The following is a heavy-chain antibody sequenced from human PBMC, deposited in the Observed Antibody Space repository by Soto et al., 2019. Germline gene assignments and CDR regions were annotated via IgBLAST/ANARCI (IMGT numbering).Heavy chain of an antibody. Sequence: GGSLGLSCAASGFTFSSYAMSWVRQAPGKGLEWVSAISGSGGSTYYADSVKGRFTISRDNSKNTLYLQMNSLRAEDTAVYYCAKDYYGSGAINWFDPWGQGTLVTVSS. V-gene: IGHV3-23*01. D-gene: IGHD3-10*01. CDR3: AKDYYGSGAINWFDP. CDR2: ISGSGGST. CDR1: GFTFSSYA. J-gene: IGHJ5*02.